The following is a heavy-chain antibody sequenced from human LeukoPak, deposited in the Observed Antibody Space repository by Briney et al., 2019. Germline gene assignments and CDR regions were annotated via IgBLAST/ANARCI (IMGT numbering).Heavy chain of an antibody. D-gene: IGHD3-3*01. CDR2: ISGSGGST. CDR1: GFTLSSYA. V-gene: IGHV3-23*01. CDR3: ARGGGITIFGVVIPFDY. J-gene: IGHJ4*02. Sequence: GGSLRLSCAASGFTLSSYAMSWVRQAPGKGLEWVSAISGSGGSTYYADSVKGRFTISRDNSKNTLYLQMNSLRAEDTAVYYCARGGGITIFGVVIPFDYWGQGTLVTVSS.